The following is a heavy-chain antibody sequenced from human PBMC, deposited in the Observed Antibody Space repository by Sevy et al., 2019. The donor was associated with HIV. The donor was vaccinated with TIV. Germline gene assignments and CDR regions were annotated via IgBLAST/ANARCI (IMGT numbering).Heavy chain of an antibody. Sequence: GGSLRLSCAASGFTFSNYYMSWIRQAPGKGLEWVSYISGSGSTIYYADSVKGRFTISRDNARTSLFLQMDSLRAEDTAVCYWARDVWVGGFWGNWFDPWGQGSLVTVSS. V-gene: IGHV3-11*04. J-gene: IGHJ5*02. CDR1: GFTFSNYY. D-gene: IGHD3-16*01. CDR2: ISGSGSTI. CDR3: ARDVWVGGFWGNWFDP.